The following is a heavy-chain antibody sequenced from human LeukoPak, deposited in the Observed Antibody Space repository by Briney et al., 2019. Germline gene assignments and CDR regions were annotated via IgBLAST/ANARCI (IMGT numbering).Heavy chain of an antibody. J-gene: IGHJ3*02. Sequence: ASVKVSCKASGYTFFKYAIHWARQAPGQTLEWMGWINTGNGKTEYSQEFQGRVTITADKSTSTAYMELSSLRSEDTAVYYCARDYYGSGSYYDAFDIWGQGTMVTVSS. CDR2: INTGNGKT. CDR1: GYTFFKYA. V-gene: IGHV1-3*03. CDR3: ARDYYGSGSYYDAFDI. D-gene: IGHD3-10*01.